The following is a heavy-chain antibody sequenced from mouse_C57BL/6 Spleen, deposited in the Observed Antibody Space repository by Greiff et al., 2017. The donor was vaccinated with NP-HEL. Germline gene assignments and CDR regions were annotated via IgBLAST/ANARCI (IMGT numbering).Heavy chain of an antibody. CDR2: IRLKSDNYAT. J-gene: IGHJ4*01. CDR3: TADYDDYAMDY. CDR1: GFTFSNYW. V-gene: IGHV6-3*01. D-gene: IGHD2-4*01. Sequence: EVKLVESGGGLVQPGGSMKLSCVASGFTFSNYWMNWVRQSPEKGLEWVAQIRLKSDNYATHYAESVKGRFTISRDDSKSSVYLQMNNLRAEDTGIYYCTADYDDYAMDYWGQGTSVTVSS.